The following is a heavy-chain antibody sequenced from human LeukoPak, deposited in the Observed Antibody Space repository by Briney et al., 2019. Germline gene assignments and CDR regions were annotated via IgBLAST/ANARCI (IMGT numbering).Heavy chain of an antibody. CDR1: GFTFSSYA. D-gene: IGHD6-13*01. V-gene: IGHV3-23*01. J-gene: IGHJ4*02. CDR3: ARDPAVASRATFYY. Sequence: GGSLRLSCAASGFTFSSYAMNWVRQAPGKGLEWVSSISGSGDRTYYADSVKGRFTISRDNPENILYLQMDSLRAEDTAVYYCARDPAVASRATFYYWGQGTLVTASS. CDR2: ISGSGDRT.